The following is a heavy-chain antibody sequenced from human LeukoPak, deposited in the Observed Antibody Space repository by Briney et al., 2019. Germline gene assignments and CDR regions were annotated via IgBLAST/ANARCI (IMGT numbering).Heavy chain of an antibody. CDR1: XXTFSSXX. D-gene: IGHD3-10*01. V-gene: IGHV3-30*03. CDR2: XXXDGSNK. J-gene: IGHJ6*02. CDR3: ARAYGSGSYYNVGYYGMDV. Sequence: ASXXTFSSXXMXXGXQXXXXXLEXVXVXXXDGSNKYYADSMKGRFTISRDNSKNTLYLQMNSLRAEDTAVYYCARAYGSGSYYNVGYYGMDVWGQGTTVTVSS.